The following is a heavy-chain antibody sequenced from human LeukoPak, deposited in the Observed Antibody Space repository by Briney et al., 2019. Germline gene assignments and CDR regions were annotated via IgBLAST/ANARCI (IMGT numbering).Heavy chain of an antibody. CDR1: GGSFSGYF. V-gene: IGHV4-34*01. Sequence: SETLSLTCAVYGGSFSGYFWSWIRQPPGKGLEWIGEINHSGSTDYNPSLKSRVTMSIDTSKKQFSLKLSSVTAADTAVYYCARGPNFDYWGQGTLVTVSS. J-gene: IGHJ4*02. CDR3: ARGPNFDY. CDR2: INHSGST.